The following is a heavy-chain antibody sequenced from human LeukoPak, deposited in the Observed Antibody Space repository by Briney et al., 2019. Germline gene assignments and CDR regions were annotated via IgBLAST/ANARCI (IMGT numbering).Heavy chain of an antibody. CDR2: INHSGST. J-gene: IGHJ6*03. D-gene: IGHD6-13*01. CDR3: ARNTPNRDSSSWYGWYYYYYMDV. V-gene: IGHV4-34*01. Sequence: SETLSLTCAVYGGSFSGYYWSRIRQPPGKRLEWIGEINHSGSTNYNPSLKSRVTISVDTSKNQFSLKLSSVTAADTAVYYCARNTPNRDSSSWYGWYYYYYMDVWGKGTTVTVSS. CDR1: GGSFSGYY.